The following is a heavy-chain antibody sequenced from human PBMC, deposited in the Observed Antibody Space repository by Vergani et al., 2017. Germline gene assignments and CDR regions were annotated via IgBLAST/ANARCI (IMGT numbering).Heavy chain of an antibody. V-gene: IGHV3-23*04. Sequence: EVQLVESGGGLVQPGGSLRLSCAASGFTFITYSMNWVRQAPGKGLEWVSAISGSGGSTYYADSVKGRFTISRDNSKNTLYLQMNSLRAEDTAVYYCAKKRGYCSGGSCYLDAFDIWGQGTMVTVSS. CDR3: AKKRGYCSGGSCYLDAFDI. D-gene: IGHD2-15*01. J-gene: IGHJ3*02. CDR1: GFTFITYS. CDR2: ISGSGGST.